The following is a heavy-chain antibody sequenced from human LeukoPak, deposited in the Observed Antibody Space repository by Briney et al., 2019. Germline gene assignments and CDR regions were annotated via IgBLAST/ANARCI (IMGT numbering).Heavy chain of an antibody. V-gene: IGHV4-38-2*02. Sequence: PSETLSLTCTVSGYSIISDYFWGWIRQPPGKGLEWIGSIYYSGSTYYNPSLKSPVTISVDTSKNQFSLKLTSVTAADTAVYYCVRDRGRSGSSSDFWFDPWGQGTLVTVSS. CDR2: IYYSGST. CDR1: GYSIISDYF. J-gene: IGHJ5*02. CDR3: VRDRGRSGSSSDFWFDP. D-gene: IGHD1-26*01.